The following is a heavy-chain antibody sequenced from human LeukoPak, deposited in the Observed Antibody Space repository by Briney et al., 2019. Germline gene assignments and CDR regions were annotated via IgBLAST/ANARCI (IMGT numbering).Heavy chain of an antibody. V-gene: IGHV3-66*01. CDR3: ARDAGIQLWLQRGLDAFDI. J-gene: IGHJ3*02. Sequence: PGGSLRLSCAASGFTVSSNYMSWVRQAPGKGLEWVSVIYSGGSTYYADSVKGRFTISRDNSKNTLYLQMSSLRAEDTAVYYCARDAGIQLWLQRGLDAFDIWGQGTMVTVSS. CDR2: IYSGGST. CDR1: GFTVSSNY. D-gene: IGHD5-18*01.